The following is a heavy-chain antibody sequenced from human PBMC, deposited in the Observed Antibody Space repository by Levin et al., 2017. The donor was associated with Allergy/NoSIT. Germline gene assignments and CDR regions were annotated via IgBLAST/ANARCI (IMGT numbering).Heavy chain of an antibody. V-gene: IGHV3-30-3*01. D-gene: IGHD3-10*01. CDR2: ISYDGSNK. CDR1: GFTFSSYA. J-gene: IGHJ3*02. CDR3: ASPSYSITMVRGSKGPPHGAFDI. Sequence: PGGSLRLSCAASGFTFSSYAMHWVRQAPGKGLEWVAVISYDGSNKYYADSVKGRFTISRDNSKNTLYLQMNSLRAEDTAVYYCASPSYSITMVRGSKGPPHGAFDIWGQGTMVTVSS.